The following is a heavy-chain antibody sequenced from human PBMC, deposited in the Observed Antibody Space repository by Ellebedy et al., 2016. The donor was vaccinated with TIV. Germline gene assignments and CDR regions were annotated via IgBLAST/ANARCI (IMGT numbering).Heavy chain of an antibody. J-gene: IGHJ4*02. D-gene: IGHD1-26*01. CDR1: GFSVSSYY. CDR3: AKEGGSLDY. CDR2: IYSGGST. Sequence: GESLKISCAASGFSVSSYYMSWVRQAPGKGLEWVSVIYSGGSTYYADSVKGRFTISRDNSKNTLYLQMNSLRAEDTAVYYCAKEGGSLDYWGQGTLVTVSS. V-gene: IGHV3-66*01.